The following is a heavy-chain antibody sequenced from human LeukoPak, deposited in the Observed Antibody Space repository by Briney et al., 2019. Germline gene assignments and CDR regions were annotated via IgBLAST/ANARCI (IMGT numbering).Heavy chain of an antibody. V-gene: IGHV3-33*01. CDR1: GFTFSSYG. CDR2: IWYDGSNK. CDR3: ARDRGQVGPAMNWFDP. J-gene: IGHJ5*02. D-gene: IGHD2-2*01. Sequence: GGSLRLSRAASGFTFSSYGLHWVRQAPGKGLEWVAVIWYDGSNKYYAESVKGRFTISRDNSKNTLYLRMNSLRDEDASVYYCARDRGQVGPAMNWFDPWGQGTLVTVSS.